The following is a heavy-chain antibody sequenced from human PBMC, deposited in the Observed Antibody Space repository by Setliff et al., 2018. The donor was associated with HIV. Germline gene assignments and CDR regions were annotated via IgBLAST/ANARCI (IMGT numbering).Heavy chain of an antibody. CDR3: ARDDREWLRAIDH. J-gene: IGHJ5*02. D-gene: IGHD5-12*01. CDR1: GSLISSGYY. Sequence: KASETLSLTCAVSGSLISSGYYWGWVRQSPGKGLEWIGSIYHSGSTHYNPSLRSRVSISVDLPKNQFSLKLSSVTAADTAVYYCARDDREWLRAIDHWGQGTQVTVSS. CDR2: IYHSGST. V-gene: IGHV4-38-2*02.